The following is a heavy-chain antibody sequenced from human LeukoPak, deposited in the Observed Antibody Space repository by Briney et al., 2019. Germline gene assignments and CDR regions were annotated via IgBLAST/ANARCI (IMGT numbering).Heavy chain of an antibody. J-gene: IGHJ4*02. V-gene: IGHV1-18*01. CDR3: ARDPRIFGVASLTDY. D-gene: IGHD3-3*01. Sequence: GASVKVSCKASGYTFTSYGISWVRQAPGQGLEWMGWISAYNGNTNYAQKLQGRVTMTTDTSTSTAYMELTSLRSDDTAVYYCARDPRIFGVASLTDYWGQGTLVTVSS. CDR2: ISAYNGNT. CDR1: GYTFTSYG.